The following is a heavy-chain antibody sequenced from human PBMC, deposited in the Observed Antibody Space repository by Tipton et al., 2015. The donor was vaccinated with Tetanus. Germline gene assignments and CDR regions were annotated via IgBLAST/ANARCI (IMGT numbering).Heavy chain of an antibody. CDR2: IKQDGSAK. CDR1: GFTFSDYY. Sequence: SLRLSCAASGFTFSDYYMSWVRQAPGKGLEWVANIKQDGSAKYYVDSVKGRFTISRDNAKNSLYLQMNSLRAEDTAVYYCARDSTYLFDYWGQGTLVTVSS. V-gene: IGHV3-7*01. J-gene: IGHJ4*02. D-gene: IGHD2-2*01. CDR3: ARDSTYLFDY.